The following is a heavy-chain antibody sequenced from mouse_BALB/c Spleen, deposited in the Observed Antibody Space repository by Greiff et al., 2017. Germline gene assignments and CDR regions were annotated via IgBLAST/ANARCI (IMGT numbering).Heavy chain of an antibody. CDR2: ISSGGSYT. V-gene: IGHV5-6*01. D-gene: IGHD2-3*01. Sequence: VQLKQSGGDLVKPGGSLKLSCAASGFTFSSYGMSWVRQTPDKRLEWVATISSGGSYTYYPDSVKGRFTISSDNAKNTLYLQMSSLKSEDTAMYYCARLGDGYHTSFAYWGQGTLVTVSA. CDR1: GFTFSSYG. CDR3: ARLGDGYHTSFAY. J-gene: IGHJ3*01.